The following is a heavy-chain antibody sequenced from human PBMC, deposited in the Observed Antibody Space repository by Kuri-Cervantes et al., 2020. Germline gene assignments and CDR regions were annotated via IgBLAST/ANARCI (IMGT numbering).Heavy chain of an antibody. CDR1: GGSFSGYY. Sequence: GSLRLSCAVYGGSFSGYYWSWIRQPPGKGLEWIGEINHSGSTNYNPSLKSRVTISVETSKNQFSLKLSSVTAADTAVYYCARLLRYFDWLSQNRAFDIWGQGTMVTVSS. D-gene: IGHD3-9*01. V-gene: IGHV4-34*01. J-gene: IGHJ3*02. CDR2: INHSGST. CDR3: ARLLRYFDWLSQNRAFDI.